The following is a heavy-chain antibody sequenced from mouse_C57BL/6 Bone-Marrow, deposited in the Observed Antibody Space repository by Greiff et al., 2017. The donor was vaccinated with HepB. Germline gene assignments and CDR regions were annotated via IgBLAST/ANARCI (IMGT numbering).Heavy chain of an antibody. D-gene: IGHD1-1*01. CDR2: ISSGGSYT. J-gene: IGHJ2*01. Sequence: VQLQQSGGDLVKPGGSLKLSCAASGFTFSSYGMSWVRQTPDKRLEWVATISSGGSYTYYPDSVKGRFTISRDNAKNTLYLQMSSLKSEDTAMYYCARHITTVVAFDYWGQGTPLTVSS. CDR3: ARHITTVVAFDY. CDR1: GFTFSSYG. V-gene: IGHV5-6*01.